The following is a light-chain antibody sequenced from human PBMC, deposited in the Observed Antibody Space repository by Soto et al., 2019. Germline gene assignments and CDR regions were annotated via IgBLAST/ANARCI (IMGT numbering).Light chain of an antibody. J-gene: IGLJ3*02. CDR3: CSYAGSSTSGV. V-gene: IGLV2-23*01. Sequence: QSALTQPASVSGSPGQSITISCTGTSSDVGSYNLVSWYQQHPGKAPKLMIYEGSKRPSGVSNRFSGSKSGNTASLTISGLQAEDEADYYCCSYAGSSTSGVFGGGTKITVI. CDR1: SSDVGSYNL. CDR2: EGS.